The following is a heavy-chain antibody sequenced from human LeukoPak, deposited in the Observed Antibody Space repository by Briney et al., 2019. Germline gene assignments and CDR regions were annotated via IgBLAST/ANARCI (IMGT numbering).Heavy chain of an antibody. CDR2: IYHSGST. Sequence: PSETLSLTCAVYGGSFSGYYWSWIRQPPGKGLEWIGEIYHSGSTNYNPSLKSRVTISVDTSKNQFSLNLNSLTAADSAVYYCASYSSSWYYFDYWGQGTLVTVSS. CDR3: ASYSSSWYYFDY. V-gene: IGHV4-34*01. D-gene: IGHD6-13*01. CDR1: GGSFSGYY. J-gene: IGHJ4*02.